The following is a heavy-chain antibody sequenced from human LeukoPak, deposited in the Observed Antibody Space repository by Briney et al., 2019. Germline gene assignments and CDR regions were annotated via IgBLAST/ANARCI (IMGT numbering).Heavy chain of an antibody. V-gene: IGHV3-30*18. CDR1: GFTFSSYG. CDR2: ISYDGSNK. J-gene: IGHJ4*02. CDR3: AKALDYDILTGYESFDY. D-gene: IGHD3-9*01. Sequence: PGGSLRLSCAASGFTFSSYGMHWVRQAPGKGLEWVAVISYDGSNKYYADSVKGRFTISRDNSKNTLHLQMNSLRAEDTAVYYCAKALDYDILTGYESFDYWGQGTLVTVSS.